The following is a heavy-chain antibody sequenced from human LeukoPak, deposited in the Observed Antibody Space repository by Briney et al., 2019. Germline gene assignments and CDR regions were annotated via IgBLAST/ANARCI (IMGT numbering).Heavy chain of an antibody. J-gene: IGHJ4*02. D-gene: IGHD2-15*01. CDR3: ARGLRPYCSGGTCYSGY. V-gene: IGHV3-48*03. Sequence: PGGSLRLSCAASGFTFSSYEMNWVRQAPGKGLEWVSYISSGGSTIYYADSGKGRFTISRDNAKNSLYMQMNSLRAEDTAVYYCARGLRPYCSGGTCYSGYWGQGTLVTVSS. CDR1: GFTFSSYE. CDR2: ISSGGSTI.